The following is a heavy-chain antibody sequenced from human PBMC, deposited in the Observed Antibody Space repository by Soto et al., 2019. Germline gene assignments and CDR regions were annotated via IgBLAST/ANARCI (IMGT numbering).Heavy chain of an antibody. J-gene: IGHJ3*02. CDR2: IWNDGSMK. CDR1: GFSFRSYG. V-gene: IGHV3-33*01. CDR3: AAWHQLLSLSSFDI. D-gene: IGHD2-21*02. Sequence: PGGSLRLSCAASGFSFRSYGMHCVRQAPGKGLEWVAVIWNDGSMKYYADSVKGRFTISRDNSESTLFLQMNSLRAEDTAVYYSAAWHQLLSLSSFDIWGQGTMVTVSS.